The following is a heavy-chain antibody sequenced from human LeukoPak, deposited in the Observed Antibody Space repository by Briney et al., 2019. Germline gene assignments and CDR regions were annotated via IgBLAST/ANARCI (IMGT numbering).Heavy chain of an antibody. CDR1: GGSISSSSYY. CDR2: IYYSGST. D-gene: IGHD2-15*01. CDR3: ASDDCSGGSCYGWFDP. J-gene: IGHJ5*02. Sequence: SETLSLTCTVSGGSISSSSYYWGWIRQPPGKGLEWIGSIYYSGSTYYNPSLKSRVTISVDTSKNQFSLKLSSVTAADTAVYYCASDDCSGGSCYGWFDPWGQGTLVTVSS. V-gene: IGHV4-39*01.